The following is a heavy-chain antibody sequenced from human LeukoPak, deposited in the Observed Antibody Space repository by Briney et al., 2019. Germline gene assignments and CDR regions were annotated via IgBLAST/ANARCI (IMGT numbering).Heavy chain of an antibody. V-gene: IGHV3-15*01. CDR1: GFTFSNAW. D-gene: IGHD4-23*01. CDR3: TTVRWLDDYYYYYYMDV. CDR2: IKSKTDGGTT. Sequence: GGSLSLSCAASGFTFSNAWMSWVRQAPGKGLEWVGRIKSKTDGGTTDYAAPVKGRFTISRDDSKNTLYLQMNSLKTEDTAVYYCTTVRWLDDYYYYYYMDVWGKGTTVTVSS. J-gene: IGHJ6*03.